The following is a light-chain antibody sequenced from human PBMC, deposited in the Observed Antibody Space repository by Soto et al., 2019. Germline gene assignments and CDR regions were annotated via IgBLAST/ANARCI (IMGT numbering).Light chain of an antibody. Sequence: QSVLTQPPSVSGTPGQRVAISCSGSSSNIGSNTLGWYQRLPGTAPKPLIHSNNQRPSGVPDRFSGSKSGTSASLAISGLQSEDEAVYYCAAWDDSLNGPYVVFGGGTKLTVL. CDR1: SSNIGSNT. J-gene: IGLJ2*01. CDR2: SNN. CDR3: AAWDDSLNGPYVV. V-gene: IGLV1-44*01.